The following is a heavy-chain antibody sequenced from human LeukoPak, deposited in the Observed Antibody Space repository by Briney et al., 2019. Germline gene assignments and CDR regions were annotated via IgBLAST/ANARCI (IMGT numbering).Heavy chain of an antibody. D-gene: IGHD3-22*01. Sequence: SETLSLTCTVSGGSISSGGYYWSWIRQPPGKGLEWIGYIHHSGSTYYSPSLKSRVTISVDRSKNQFSLKLSSVTAADTAMYYCAREYYYDSSGYLRVFDYWGQGTLVTVSS. CDR1: GGSISSGGYY. CDR3: AREYYYDSSGYLRVFDY. CDR2: IHHSGST. V-gene: IGHV4-30-2*01. J-gene: IGHJ4*02.